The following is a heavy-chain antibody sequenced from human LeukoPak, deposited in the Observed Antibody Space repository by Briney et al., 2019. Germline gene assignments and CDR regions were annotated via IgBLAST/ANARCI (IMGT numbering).Heavy chain of an antibody. CDR3: ARDEDSAYGSGSYLS. CDR2: LYYSGST. CDR1: GGSISSYY. V-gene: IGHV4-59*01. D-gene: IGHD3-10*01. Sequence: KPSETLSLTCTVSGGSISSYYWSWIRQPAGKGLEWIGYLYYSGSTNYNPSLKSRVTISVDTSKNQFSLKLSSVTAADTAVYYCARDEDSAYGSGSYLSWGQGTLVTVSS. J-gene: IGHJ5*02.